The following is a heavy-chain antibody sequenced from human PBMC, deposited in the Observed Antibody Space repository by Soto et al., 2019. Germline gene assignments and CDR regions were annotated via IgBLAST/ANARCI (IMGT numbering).Heavy chain of an antibody. CDR1: GFTVSSKY. Sequence: GGSLRLSCAASGFTVSSKYMTWVRQAPGKGLEWVSLIQSGGTTYYADSVKGRFTISRDTSENTLHLQMDSLRVEDTAVYYCARDDVLCYGGRCYRIPLYFWGQGTTVPVSS. V-gene: IGHV3-66*01. CDR3: ARDDVLCYGGRCYRIPLYF. D-gene: IGHD2-15*01. CDR2: IQSGGTT. J-gene: IGHJ6*02.